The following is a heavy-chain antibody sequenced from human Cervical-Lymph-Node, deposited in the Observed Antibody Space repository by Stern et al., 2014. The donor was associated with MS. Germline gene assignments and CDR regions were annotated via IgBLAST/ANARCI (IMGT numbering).Heavy chain of an antibody. D-gene: IGHD4-17*01. CDR2: ISYDGSVK. CDR1: GYSFSIYP. Sequence: QVQLVESGGGVVQPGRSLRLSCAASGYSFSIYPMHWVRQAPGKGLEWVAVISYDGSVKNYAESGKGRVTISRDNSKNTVYLQMNSLRGEDTAVYYCATPAAAVTTYYWGQGTLVTVSS. V-gene: IGHV3-30*01. J-gene: IGHJ4*02. CDR3: ATPAAAVTTYY.